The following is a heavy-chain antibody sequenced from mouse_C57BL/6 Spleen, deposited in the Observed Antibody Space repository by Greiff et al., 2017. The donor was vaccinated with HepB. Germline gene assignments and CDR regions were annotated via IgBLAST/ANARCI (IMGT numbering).Heavy chain of an antibody. J-gene: IGHJ3*01. CDR3: ARGGAY. V-gene: IGHV1-76*01. CDR1: GYTFTDYY. Sequence: QVTLKESGAELVRPGASVKLSCKASGYTFTDYYINWVKQRPGQGLEWIARIYPGSGNTYYNEKFKGKATLTAEKSSSTAYMQLSSLTSEDSAVYFCARGGAYWGQGTLVTVSA. CDR2: IYPGSGNT.